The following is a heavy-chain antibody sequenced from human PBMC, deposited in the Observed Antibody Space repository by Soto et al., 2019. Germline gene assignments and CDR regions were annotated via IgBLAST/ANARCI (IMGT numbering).Heavy chain of an antibody. V-gene: IGHV3-23*01. CDR2: ISGSGGST. D-gene: IGHD3-10*01. CDR1: GFTFSSYA. J-gene: IGHJ5*02. Sequence: GGSLRLSCAASGFTFSSYAMSWVRQAPGKGLEWVSAISGSGGSTYYADSVKGRFTISRDNSKNTLYLQMNSLRAEDTAVYYCAKDPPEASITMVRGARFDPWGQGTLVTVSS. CDR3: AKDPPEASITMVRGARFDP.